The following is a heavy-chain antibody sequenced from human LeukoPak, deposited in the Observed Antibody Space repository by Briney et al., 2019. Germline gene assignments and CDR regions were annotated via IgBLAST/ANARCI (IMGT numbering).Heavy chain of an antibody. CDR2: IYTSGST. CDR1: GGSISSYY. Sequence: SETLSLTCTVSGGSISSYYWSWIRQPAGKGLEWIGRIYTSGSTNYNPSLKSRVTMSVDTSKNQCSLKLSSVTAADTAVYYCAREYSSSWYRGFDYWGQGTLVTVSS. D-gene: IGHD6-13*01. V-gene: IGHV4-4*07. CDR3: AREYSSSWYRGFDY. J-gene: IGHJ4*02.